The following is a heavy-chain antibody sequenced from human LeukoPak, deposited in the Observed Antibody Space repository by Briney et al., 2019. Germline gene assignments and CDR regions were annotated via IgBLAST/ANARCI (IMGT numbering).Heavy chain of an antibody. V-gene: IGHV4-59*01. J-gene: IGHJ5*02. Sequence: SETLSLTRTVSGGSISSYYWSWIRQPPGKGLEWIGYIYYSGSTNYNPSLKSRVTISVDTSKNQFSLKLSSVTAADTAVYYCARDLGFCGGDCYSHNWFDPWGQGTLVTVS. CDR3: ARDLGFCGGDCYSHNWFDP. D-gene: IGHD2-21*02. CDR1: GGSISSYY. CDR2: IYYSGST.